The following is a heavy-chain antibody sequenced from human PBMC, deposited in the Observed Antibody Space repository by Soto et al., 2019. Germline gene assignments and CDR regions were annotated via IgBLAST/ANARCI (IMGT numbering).Heavy chain of an antibody. CDR1: GFTVSSNY. V-gene: IGHV3-53*01. CDR2: IYSGGST. CDR3: ARDDSSGYYYFDY. Sequence: PGGSLRLSCAASGFTVSSNYMSWVRQAPGKGLEWVSVIYSGGSTYYADSVKDRFTISRDNSKNTLYLQMNSLRAEDTAVYYCARDDSSGYYYFDYWGQGTLVTVSS. J-gene: IGHJ4*02. D-gene: IGHD3-22*01.